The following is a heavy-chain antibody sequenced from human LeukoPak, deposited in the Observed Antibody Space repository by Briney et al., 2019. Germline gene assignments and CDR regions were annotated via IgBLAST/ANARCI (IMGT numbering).Heavy chain of an antibody. Sequence: SVKVSCKASGGTFISYAISWVRQAPGQGLEWMGGIIPIFGTANYAQKFQGRVTITADESTSTAYMELSSLRSEDTAVYYCARERFRGDLNYDYYYYGMDVWGQGTTVTVSS. CDR2: IIPIFGTA. V-gene: IGHV1-69*13. CDR3: ARERFRGDLNYDYYYYGMDV. J-gene: IGHJ6*02. D-gene: IGHD3-10*01. CDR1: GGTFISYA.